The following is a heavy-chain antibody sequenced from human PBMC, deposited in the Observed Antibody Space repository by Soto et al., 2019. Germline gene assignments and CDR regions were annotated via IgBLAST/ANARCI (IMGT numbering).Heavy chain of an antibody. V-gene: IGHV4-38-2*01. CDR1: GSSISSDYY. J-gene: IGHJ5*02. CDR2: IYHGGST. Sequence: SETLPLTSAVSGSSISSDYYWGWLRQPPGKGLEWIGCIYHGGSTYYNPSLNSRVTLSIDMTNNHVSLILNSVTAADTAVYYCARVGPWVPYYYDSSPYTFENWFDPWGQGTLVTVSS. D-gene: IGHD3-22*01. CDR3: ARVGPWVPYYYDSSPYTFENWFDP.